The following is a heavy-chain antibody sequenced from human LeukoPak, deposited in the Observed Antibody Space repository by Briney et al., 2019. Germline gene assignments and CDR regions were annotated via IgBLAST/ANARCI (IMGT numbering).Heavy chain of an antibody. J-gene: IGHJ4*02. V-gene: IGHV4-39*01. Sequence: SETLSLTCSVSGGSISRRSYYWGWTRQPPGKGVEWIGSIYYSGSTYYNPSLKSRVTISVDTSRNQFSLKLGSVTAADTAVYYCARHGSIATGAFTYWGQGTLVTVSS. CDR3: ARHGSIATGAFTY. CDR2: IYYSGST. D-gene: IGHD6-13*01. CDR1: GGSISRRSYY.